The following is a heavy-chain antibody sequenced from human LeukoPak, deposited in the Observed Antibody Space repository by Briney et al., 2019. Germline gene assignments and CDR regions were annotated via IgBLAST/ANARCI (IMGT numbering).Heavy chain of an antibody. CDR3: ASPSSGWWSGGAFDI. CDR2: ISYDGSNK. V-gene: IGHV3-30-3*01. J-gene: IGHJ3*02. Sequence: GSLRLSCAASGFTFSSYAMHWVRQAPGKGLEWVAVISYDGSNKYYADSVKGRFTISRDNSKNTLYLQMNSLRAEDTAVYYCASPSSGWWSGGAFDIWGQGTMVTVSS. D-gene: IGHD6-19*01. CDR1: GFTFSSYA.